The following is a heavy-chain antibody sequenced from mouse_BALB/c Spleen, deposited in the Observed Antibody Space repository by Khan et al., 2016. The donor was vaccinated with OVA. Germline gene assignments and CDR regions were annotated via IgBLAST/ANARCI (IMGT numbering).Heavy chain of an antibody. Sequence: EVQLQQSGPELVKPGASVKIPCKASGYTFTDYNMDWVKQSHGKSLEWIGDINPNNGYTVYNQKFKGKATLTVDKSYSTAYMELRSRSSDDTAVYDSARGVYGSRGAWVAYWGQGTLVTVSA. CDR1: GYTFTDYN. V-gene: IGHV1-18*01. CDR2: INPNNGYT. J-gene: IGHJ3*01. CDR3: ARGVYGSRGAWVAY. D-gene: IGHD1-1*01.